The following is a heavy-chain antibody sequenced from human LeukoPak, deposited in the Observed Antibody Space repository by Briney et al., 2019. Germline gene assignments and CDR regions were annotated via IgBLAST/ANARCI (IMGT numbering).Heavy chain of an antibody. CDR1: GGSISSGDWY. Sequence: PSQTLSLTCTVSGGSISSGDWYWSWIRQHPGKGLEWIGYIYYSGSTYYNPSLKSRVSISVDTSKNQFSLKLTSVTAADTAVYYCARAYYGSGQYFQYWGQGTLVTVSS. CDR3: ARAYYGSGQYFQY. J-gene: IGHJ1*01. D-gene: IGHD3-10*01. CDR2: IYYSGST. V-gene: IGHV4-31*03.